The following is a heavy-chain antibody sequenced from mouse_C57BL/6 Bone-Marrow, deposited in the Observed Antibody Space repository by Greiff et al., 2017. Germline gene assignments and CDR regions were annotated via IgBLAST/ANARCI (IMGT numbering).Heavy chain of an antibody. CDR1: GFTFSSYA. V-gene: IGHV5-4*01. D-gene: IGHD1-1*01. Sequence: EVKLVESGGGLVKPGGSLKLSCAASGFTFSSYAMSWVRQTPEKRLEWVATISDGGSYTYYPDNVKGRFTISRDNAKNNLYLQMSHLTSEDTAMYYCARELLRYLDYWGQGTTLTVSS. CDR3: ARELLRYLDY. CDR2: ISDGGSYT. J-gene: IGHJ2*01.